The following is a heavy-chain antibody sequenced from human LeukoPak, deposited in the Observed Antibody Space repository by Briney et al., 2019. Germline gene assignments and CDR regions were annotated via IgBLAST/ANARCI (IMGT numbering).Heavy chain of an antibody. CDR1: GFTFSSYA. V-gene: IGHV3-23*01. Sequence: GGSLRLSCAASGFTFSSYAMSWVRQAPGKGLEGVSAISGSGGSTYYEDSVKGRFTISRDNSKNTLYLQMNSLRAEDTAVYYCTIFGVVIDFDYWGQGTLVTVSS. D-gene: IGHD3-3*01. CDR2: ISGSGGST. J-gene: IGHJ4*02. CDR3: TIFGVVIDFDY.